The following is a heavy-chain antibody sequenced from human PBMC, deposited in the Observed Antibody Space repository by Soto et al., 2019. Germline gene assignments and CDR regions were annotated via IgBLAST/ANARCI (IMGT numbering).Heavy chain of an antibody. CDR1: GYTFIYYY. V-gene: IGHV1-2*04. Sequence: QVQLVQSGAELKKTGASVKVSCKASGYTFIYYYIHWVRQAPGQGLEWMGWINPNSGATNSAQKFQDWVTMTRDTYISTDDMELSRLRSDDTAVYYCARSDMTTTPTFAYWGLGPLVTVS. J-gene: IGHJ1*01. CDR2: INPNSGAT. CDR3: ARSDMTTTPTFAY. D-gene: IGHD4-4*01.